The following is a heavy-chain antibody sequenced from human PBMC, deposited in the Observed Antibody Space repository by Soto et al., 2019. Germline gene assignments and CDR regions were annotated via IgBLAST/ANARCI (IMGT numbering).Heavy chain of an antibody. D-gene: IGHD3-10*01. CDR3: ARFGFTYYYDY. CDR2: ISSNGGST. V-gene: IGHV3-64*01. J-gene: IGHJ4*02. CDR1: GFTFSNYA. Sequence: QPGGSLRLSCAASGFTFSNYAMNWVRQAPGKGLEYVSAISSNGGSTYYANSVKGRFTISRDNSKNTLYLQMGSLRAEDMAVYYCARFGFTYYYDYWGQGTLVTVSS.